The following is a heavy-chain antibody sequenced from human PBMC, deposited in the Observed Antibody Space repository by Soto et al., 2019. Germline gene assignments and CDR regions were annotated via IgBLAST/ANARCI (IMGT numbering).Heavy chain of an antibody. D-gene: IGHD2-2*01. CDR3: ARHLIVVVPAAIRNGWFDP. Sequence: GESLKISCKGSGYSFTSYWISWVRQMPWKGLEWMGRIDPRDSYTNYSPSFQGHVTISADKSISTAYLQWSSLKASDTAMYYCARHLIVVVPAAIRNGWFDPWGQGTLVTVSS. J-gene: IGHJ5*02. CDR1: GYSFTSYW. V-gene: IGHV5-10-1*01. CDR2: IDPRDSYT.